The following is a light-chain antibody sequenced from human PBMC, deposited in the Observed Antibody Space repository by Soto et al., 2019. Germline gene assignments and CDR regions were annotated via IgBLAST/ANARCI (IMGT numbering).Light chain of an antibody. Sequence: EVVMTQSPATLSVSPGERATLSCRASQSVDNDLAWYQQKPGQAPRLIIFGSSTRAAGIPARFSASGSGTEFTLTISSLQSEDFAVYYCQQYNIWPPYTFGQGTKLEI. V-gene: IGKV3-15*01. CDR1: QSVDND. CDR3: QQYNIWPPYT. CDR2: GSS. J-gene: IGKJ2*01.